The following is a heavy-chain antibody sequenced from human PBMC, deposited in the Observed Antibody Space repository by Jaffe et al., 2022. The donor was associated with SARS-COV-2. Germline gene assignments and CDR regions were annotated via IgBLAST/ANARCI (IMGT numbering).Heavy chain of an antibody. CDR2: INHSGST. V-gene: IGHV4-34*01. D-gene: IGHD3-10*01. CDR3: ARVGGSGSYPHYYYGMDV. CDR1: GGSFSGYY. Sequence: QVQLQQWGAGLLKPSETLSLTCAVYGGSFSGYYWSWIRQPPGKGLEWIGEINHSGSTNYNPSLKSRVTISVDTSKNQFSLKLSSVTAADTAVYYCARVGGSGSYPHYYYGMDVWGQGTTVTVSS. J-gene: IGHJ6*02.